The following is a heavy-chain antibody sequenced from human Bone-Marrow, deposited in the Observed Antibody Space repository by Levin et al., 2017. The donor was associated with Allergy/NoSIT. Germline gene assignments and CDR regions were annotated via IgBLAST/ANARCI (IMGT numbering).Heavy chain of an antibody. Sequence: PSETLSLTCTVSGGSISSDNYYWSWIRQPAGTGLEWIGRINSSGFTKFNPSLKSRITMSVDTSKNQFSLKLSSVTAADTAVYYCARDRRGYNWNEWFDPWGQGTLVTVSS. V-gene: IGHV4-61*02. CDR1: GGSISSDNYY. D-gene: IGHD1-1*01. J-gene: IGHJ5*02. CDR2: INSSGFT. CDR3: ARDRRGYNWNEWFDP.